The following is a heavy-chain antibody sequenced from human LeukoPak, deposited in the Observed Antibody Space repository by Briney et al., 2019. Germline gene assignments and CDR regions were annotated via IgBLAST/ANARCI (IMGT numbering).Heavy chain of an antibody. CDR3: ARGRVGIAVAQPVGY. CDR2: SNAGNGNT. D-gene: IGHD6-19*01. V-gene: IGHV1-3*02. J-gene: IGHJ4*02. Sequence: ASVKVSCKASGYTFTSYAMHWVRQAPGQRLEWMGWSNAGNGNTKYSQEFQGRVTMTRNTSISTAYMELSSLRSEDTAVYYCARGRVGIAVAQPVGYWGQGTLVTVSS. CDR1: GYTFTSYA.